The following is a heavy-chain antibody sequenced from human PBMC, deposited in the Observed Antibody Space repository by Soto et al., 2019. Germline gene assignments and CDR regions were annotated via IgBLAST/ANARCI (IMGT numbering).Heavy chain of an antibody. CDR1: GGTSTRYA. CDR3: TRGTEYDFRSGYL. Sequence: QERLVQSGAEVRKPGSSVKVSCKVTGGTSTRYAINWVRQAPVQGLEWMGGIVPMFGTSKYAQQFQGRVTTTAGTSTNIAYMELRSLRSQDTAVYYCTRGTEYDFRSGYLWGQGTLVYFSS. CDR2: IVPMFGTS. D-gene: IGHD3-3*01. V-gene: IGHV1-69*06. J-gene: IGHJ4*02.